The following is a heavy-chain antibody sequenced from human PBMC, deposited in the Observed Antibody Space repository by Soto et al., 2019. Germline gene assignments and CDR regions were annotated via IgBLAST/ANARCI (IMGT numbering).Heavy chain of an antibody. CDR3: ARGWDPRGYNWFDP. J-gene: IGHJ5*02. V-gene: IGHV4-4*07. D-gene: IGHD1-26*01. CDR1: GGSISSYY. Sequence: PSETLSLTCTVSGGSISSYYWSWIRQPAGKGLEWIGRIYTSGSTNYNPSLKSRVTMSVDRSKNQFSLKLSSVTAADTAVYYCARGWDPRGYNWFDPWGQGTLVTVSS. CDR2: IYTSGST.